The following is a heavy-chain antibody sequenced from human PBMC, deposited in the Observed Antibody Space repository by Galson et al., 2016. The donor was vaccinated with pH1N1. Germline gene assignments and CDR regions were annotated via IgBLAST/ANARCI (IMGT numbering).Heavy chain of an antibody. CDR2: TYYRARWYN. J-gene: IGHJ4*02. CDR1: GDSVSSHTSA. CDR3: ARWDHSASYIDV. V-gene: IGHV6-1*01. D-gene: IGHD3-10*01. Sequence: CAISGDSVSSHTSAWTWLRQSPSRGLEWLGRTYYRARWYNNYGVSVAGRISITTDTAKNQFSLQLKSVNPEDTAVYVCARWDHSASYIDVWGQGTLVTVSS.